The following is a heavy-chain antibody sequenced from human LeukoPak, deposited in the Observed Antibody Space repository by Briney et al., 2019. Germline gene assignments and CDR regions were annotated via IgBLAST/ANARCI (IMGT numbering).Heavy chain of an antibody. CDR3: ARGGGSYTGHAFDI. J-gene: IGHJ3*02. V-gene: IGHV3-53*01. CDR1: GFTASSNY. D-gene: IGHD1-26*01. CDR2: FDSVGIT. Sequence: PGGSLRLSFAASGFTASSNYMSWVPQAPGKGLEGVPVFDSVGITYYADSVQGRFTISRDNSKNTLYLQMNSLRAEDTAVYYCARGGGSYTGHAFDIWGQGTMVTVSS.